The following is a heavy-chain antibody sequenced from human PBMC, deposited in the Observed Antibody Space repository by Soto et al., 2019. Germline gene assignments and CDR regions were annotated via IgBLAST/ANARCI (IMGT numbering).Heavy chain of an antibody. CDR2: SNPTGDGT. D-gene: IGHD2-8*02. J-gene: IGHJ4*02. CDR1: GYIFTNIY. Sequence: QVQLVQSGAEVKNPGASVKISCKPFGYIFTNIYMHWVRQAPGQGLEWMGQSNPTGDGTEYAQKFRGRLTVTRDTSTITLYMELSSLRSEDTAVYYCASEYYTGASRSQAFDYWGQGTRVTVSS. CDR3: ASEYYTGASRSQAFDY. V-gene: IGHV1-46*01.